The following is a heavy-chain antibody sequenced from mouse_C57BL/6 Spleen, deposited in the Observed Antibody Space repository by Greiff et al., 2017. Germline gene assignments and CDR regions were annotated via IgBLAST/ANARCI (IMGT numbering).Heavy chain of an antibody. CDR3: ARFWDWAYFDV. J-gene: IGHJ1*03. D-gene: IGHD4-1*01. CDR1: GYTFTDYN. Sequence: VQLQQSGPELVKPGASVKIPCKASGYTFTDYNMDWVKQSHGKSLEWIGDINPNNGGTIYNQKFKGKATLTVDKSSSTAYMELRSLTSEDTAVYYCARFWDWAYFDVWGTGTTVTVSS. V-gene: IGHV1-18*01. CDR2: INPNNGGT.